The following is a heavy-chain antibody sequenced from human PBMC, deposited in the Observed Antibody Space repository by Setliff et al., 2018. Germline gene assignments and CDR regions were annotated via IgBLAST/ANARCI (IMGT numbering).Heavy chain of an antibody. CDR1: GFTFSNFW. V-gene: IGHV3-7*03. CDR3: ARDVGYTYGLDF. CDR2: INQNGGET. Sequence: GGSLRLSCATSGFTFSNFWMDWVRQAPGKGLEWVANINQNGGETYYLDSVRGRFTISRDNTNNVLYLQMNSLKTEDTAVYYCARDVGYTYGLDFWGQGTLVTVSS. J-gene: IGHJ4*02. D-gene: IGHD5-18*01.